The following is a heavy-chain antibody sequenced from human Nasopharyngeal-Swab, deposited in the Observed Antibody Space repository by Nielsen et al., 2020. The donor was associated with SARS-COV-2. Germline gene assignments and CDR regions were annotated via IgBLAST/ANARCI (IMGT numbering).Heavy chain of an antibody. CDR2: ISSSGSTT. D-gene: IGHD3-22*01. J-gene: IGHJ3*02. V-gene: IGHV3-11*01. CDR1: GFTFSDYY. Sequence: GESLKISCAASGFTFSDYYMSWIRKAPGKGLEWVSYISSSGSTTYYADSVKGRFTISRDNSKNTLYLQMNSLRAEDTAVYYCAKDATRMIVVVITVLAFDIWGQGTMVTVSS. CDR3: AKDATRMIVVVITVLAFDI.